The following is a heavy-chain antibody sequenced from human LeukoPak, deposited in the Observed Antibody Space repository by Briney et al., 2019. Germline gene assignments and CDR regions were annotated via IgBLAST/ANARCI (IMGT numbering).Heavy chain of an antibody. CDR2: IYSGDNT. Sequence: PGGSLRLSCAASGFTVTNNDMSWVRQAPGKGLEWVSVIYSGDNTNYADSVKGRFTISRDNSKNTLYLQMYSLRAEDTAVYYCTKGGTGWNYFDCWGQGTLVTVSS. V-gene: IGHV3-66*02. J-gene: IGHJ4*02. CDR3: TKGGTGWNYFDC. CDR1: GFTVTNND. D-gene: IGHD6-19*01.